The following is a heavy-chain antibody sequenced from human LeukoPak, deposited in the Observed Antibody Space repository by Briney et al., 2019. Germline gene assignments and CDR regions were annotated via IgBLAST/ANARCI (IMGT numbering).Heavy chain of an antibody. CDR2: IYSGGST. V-gene: IGHV3-53*01. CDR1: GFTVSSNY. J-gene: IGHJ4*02. CDR3: ARSRLPTTVDY. D-gene: IGHD4-17*01. Sequence: GGSLRLSCAASGFTVSSNYMSWVRQAPGKGLEWVSVIYSGGSTYYAGSVKGRFTISRDNSKNTLYLQMNSLRAEDTAVYYCARSRLPTTVDYWGQGTLVTVSS.